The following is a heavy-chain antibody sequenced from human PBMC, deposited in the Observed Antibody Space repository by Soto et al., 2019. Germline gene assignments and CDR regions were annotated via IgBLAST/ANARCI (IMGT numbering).Heavy chain of an antibody. CDR3: ARDRGIAAAGIDRYVAEYFQH. V-gene: IGHV1-2*04. J-gene: IGHJ1*01. CDR1: GYTFTGYY. CDR2: INPNSGGT. Sequence: ASVKVSCKASGYTFTGYYMHWVRQAPGQGLEWMGWINPNSGGTNYAQKFQGWVTMTRDTSISTAYMELSRLRSDDTAVYYCARDRGIAAAGIDRYVAEYFQHWGQGTLVTVSS. D-gene: IGHD6-13*01.